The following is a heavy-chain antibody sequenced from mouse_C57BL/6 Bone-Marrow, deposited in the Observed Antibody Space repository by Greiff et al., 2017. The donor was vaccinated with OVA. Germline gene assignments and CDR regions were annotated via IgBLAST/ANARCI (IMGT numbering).Heavy chain of an antibody. D-gene: IGHD1-1*01. CDR1: GYAFSSSW. V-gene: IGHV1-82*01. J-gene: IGHJ1*03. CDR2: LYPGDGDT. CDR3: ARGGYYYGSSYDWYFDV. Sequence: QVQLQQSGPELVKPGASVKISCKASGYAFSSSWMNWVKQRPGKGLEWLGRLYPGDGDTNYNGKFKGKATLTVDTSSSTAYMQLSSLTSEDSAVYYCARGGYYYGSSYDWYFDVWGTGTTVTVSS.